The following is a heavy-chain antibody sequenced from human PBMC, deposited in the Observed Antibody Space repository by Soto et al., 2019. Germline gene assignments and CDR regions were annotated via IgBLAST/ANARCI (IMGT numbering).Heavy chain of an antibody. CDR3: ARDRVSYNWNDSPDDYYGMDV. J-gene: IGHJ6*02. D-gene: IGHD1-1*01. CDR1: GFTFSSYA. V-gene: IGHV3-30-3*01. Sequence: QVQLVESGGGVVQPGRSLRLSCAASGFTFSSYAMHWVRQAPGKGLEWVAVISYDGSNKYYADSVKGRFTISRDNSKNTLYQQMNSLRAEDTAVYYYARDRVSYNWNDSPDDYYGMDVWGQGTTVTVSS. CDR2: ISYDGSNK.